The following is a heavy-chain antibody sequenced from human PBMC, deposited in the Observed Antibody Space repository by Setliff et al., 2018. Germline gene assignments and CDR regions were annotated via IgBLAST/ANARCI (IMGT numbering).Heavy chain of an antibody. CDR1: GYTFTTYG. J-gene: IGHJ4*02. CDR3: ARDDGRAAVAEWFFDS. D-gene: IGHD3-3*01. Sequence: ASVKVSCKASGYTFTTYGVHWVRQAPGQGLEWMGGIIPIFGTANYAQKFQGRVTITADESTNTAYMELSSLRYEDTAVYYCARDDGRAAVAEWFFDSWGQGSLVTVS. V-gene: IGHV1-69*13. CDR2: IIPIFGTA.